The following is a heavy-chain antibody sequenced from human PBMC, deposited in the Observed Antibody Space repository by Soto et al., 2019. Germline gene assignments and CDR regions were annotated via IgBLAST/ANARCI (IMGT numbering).Heavy chain of an antibody. CDR1: GYTFTSYA. CDR2: INAGNGNT. V-gene: IGHV1-3*01. J-gene: IGHJ4*02. Sequence: ASVKVSCKASGYTFTSYAMHWVRQAPGQRLEWMGWINAGNGNTQYSQKFQGRVTITRDTSTSTAYMELSSLRSEDTAVYYCVGPSYYYDSSGYYYSRGFDYWGQGTLVTVSS. D-gene: IGHD3-22*01. CDR3: VGPSYYYDSSGYYYSRGFDY.